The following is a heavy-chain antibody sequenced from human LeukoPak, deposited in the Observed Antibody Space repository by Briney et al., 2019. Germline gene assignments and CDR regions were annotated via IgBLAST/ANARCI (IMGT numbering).Heavy chain of an antibody. V-gene: IGHV3-7*04. D-gene: IGHD2-15*01. J-gene: IGHJ4*02. CDR1: GFTFSSYW. Sequence: GGSLRLSCAASGFTFSSYWMSWVRQAPGKGLEWVANINQDGSEKYYVDSVKGRFTISRDNAKISLFLQMNSLRAEDAALYYCARPSGYCSGGSCFPFDYWGQGTLVTVSS. CDR2: INQDGSEK. CDR3: ARPSGYCSGGSCFPFDY.